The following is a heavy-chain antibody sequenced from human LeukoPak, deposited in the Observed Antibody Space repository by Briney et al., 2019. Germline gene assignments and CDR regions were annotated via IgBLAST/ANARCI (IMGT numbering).Heavy chain of an antibody. CDR1: GYTFTSYD. Sequence: ASVKVSCKASGYTFTSYDINWVRQATGQGLEWMGWTNPNSGNTGYAQKFQGRVTMTRNTSISTAYMELSSLRSGDTAVYYCARQLWFGEASDWFDPWGQGTLVTVSS. V-gene: IGHV1-8*01. D-gene: IGHD3-10*01. CDR2: TNPNSGNT. CDR3: ARQLWFGEASDWFDP. J-gene: IGHJ5*02.